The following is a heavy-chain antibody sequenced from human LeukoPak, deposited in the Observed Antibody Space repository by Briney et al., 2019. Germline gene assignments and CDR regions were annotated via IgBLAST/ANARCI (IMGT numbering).Heavy chain of an antibody. V-gene: IGHV4-4*02. J-gene: IGHJ1*01. CDR1: GGSISGSNW. Sequence: SETLSLTCAVSGGSISGSNWWSWVRQPPGKGLEWIGDIFHDGTTNFNPSLKSRLTISTDKSKNQFSLKLSSVTAADTAVYYCARLGLYDSSGYYYVWGQGTLVTVSS. D-gene: IGHD3-22*01. CDR3: ARLGLYDSSGYYYV. CDR2: IFHDGTT.